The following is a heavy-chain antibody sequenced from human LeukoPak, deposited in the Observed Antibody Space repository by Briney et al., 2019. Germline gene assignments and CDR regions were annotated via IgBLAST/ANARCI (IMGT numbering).Heavy chain of an antibody. CDR3: ARQRSGGSKDY. J-gene: IGHJ4*02. CDR2: IYYSGST. V-gene: IGHV4-30-2*03. CDR1: GDSVNSDGYY. D-gene: IGHD2-8*02. Sequence: SQTLSLTCHVSGDSVNSDGYYWSWIRQHPGKGLEWIGSIYYSGSTFYNPSLKSRVTISVDTSKNQFSLKLSSLTAADTAVYYCARQRSGGSKDYWGQGTLVTVSS.